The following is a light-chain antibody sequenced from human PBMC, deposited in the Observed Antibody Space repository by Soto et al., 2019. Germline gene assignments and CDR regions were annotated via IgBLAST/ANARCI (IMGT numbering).Light chain of an antibody. J-gene: IGKJ2*01. V-gene: IGKV3-20*01. Sequence: IVLTQSPGTLSSSPGERATLSCRASQSVSTSNLAWYQQRPGQAPRLLIYGASSRATGISDRFSGSGSGTDFTLTISRLESEDFAVYYCQQYGRSPYTFGQGTKVDVK. CDR1: QSVSTSN. CDR2: GAS. CDR3: QQYGRSPYT.